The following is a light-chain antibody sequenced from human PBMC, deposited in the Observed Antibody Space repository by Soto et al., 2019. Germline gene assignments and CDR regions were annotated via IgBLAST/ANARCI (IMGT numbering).Light chain of an antibody. J-gene: IGKJ4*01. CDR3: QQYDSLLT. Sequence: DIQMTQSPSSLSASVGDRVTITCQASQDITNYLNWYQLKPGKAPKLLIYDASNLEPGVPSRFSGSGSGTSFTFTISSLQPEDIATYYCQQYDSLLTFGGGTKVEIK. CDR2: DAS. CDR1: QDITNY. V-gene: IGKV1-33*01.